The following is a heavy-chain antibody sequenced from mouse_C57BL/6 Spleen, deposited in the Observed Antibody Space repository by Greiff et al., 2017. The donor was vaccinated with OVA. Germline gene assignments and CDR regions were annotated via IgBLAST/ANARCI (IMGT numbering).Heavy chain of an antibody. Sequence: VMLVESGPGLVQPSQSLSITCTVSGFSLTSYGVHWVRQSPGKGLEWLGVIWSGGSTDYNAAFISRLSISKDNSKSQVFFKMNSLQADDTAIYYCARSYYGSSYGDYAMDYWGQGTSVTVSS. CDR2: IWSGGST. V-gene: IGHV2-2*01. CDR3: ARSYYGSSYGDYAMDY. D-gene: IGHD1-1*01. J-gene: IGHJ4*01. CDR1: GFSLTSYG.